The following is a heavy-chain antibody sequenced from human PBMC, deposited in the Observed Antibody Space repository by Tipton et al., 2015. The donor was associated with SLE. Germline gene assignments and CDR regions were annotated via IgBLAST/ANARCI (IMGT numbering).Heavy chain of an antibody. D-gene: IGHD2-21*02. CDR2: IYTSGAT. J-gene: IGHJ6*02. CDR3: ARRRGSANWYSRYGMDV. V-gene: IGHV4-61*09. Sequence: TLSLTCNVSGYSITRDSNYWTWIRQPAGKGLVWIGHIYTSGATNYNPSLKSRVTIVMDKSKNQLSLKLTTVTAADTAVYYCARRRGSANWYSRYGMDVWGQGTTVTVSS. CDR1: GYSITRDSNY.